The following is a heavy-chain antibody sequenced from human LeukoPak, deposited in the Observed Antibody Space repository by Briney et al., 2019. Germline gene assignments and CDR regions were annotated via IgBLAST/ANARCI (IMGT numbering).Heavy chain of an antibody. V-gene: IGHV3-30-3*01. Sequence: SGESLRLSCAASGFTFSSYAMHWVRQAPGKGLEWVAVISYDGSNKYYADSVKGRFTISRDNSKNTLYLQMNSLRAEDTAVYYCARDAGYQLLINWFDPWGQGTLVTVSS. J-gene: IGHJ5*02. CDR3: ARDAGYQLLINWFDP. CDR2: ISYDGSNK. D-gene: IGHD2-2*01. CDR1: GFTFSSYA.